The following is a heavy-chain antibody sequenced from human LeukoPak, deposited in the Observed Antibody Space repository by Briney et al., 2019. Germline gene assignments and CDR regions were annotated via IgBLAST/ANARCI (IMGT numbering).Heavy chain of an antibody. V-gene: IGHV4-34*01. CDR2: INHSGST. CDR3: ARHCRNYYDSSGYYPGAFDI. Sequence: PSETLSLTCAVYGGSFSGYYWSWIRQPPGEGLEWIGEINHSGSTNYNPSLKSRVTISVDTSKNQISLKLSSVTAADTAVYYCARHCRNYYDSSGYYPGAFDIWGQGTMVTVSS. D-gene: IGHD3-22*01. CDR1: GGSFSGYY. J-gene: IGHJ3*02.